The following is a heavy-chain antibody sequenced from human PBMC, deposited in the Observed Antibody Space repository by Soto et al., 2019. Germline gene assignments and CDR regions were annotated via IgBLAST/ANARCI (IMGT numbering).Heavy chain of an antibody. CDR3: AIDLASSSWTEIDY. Sequence: ASVKVSCKASGYTFTSYDINWVRQATGQGLEWMGWMNPNSGNTGYAQKFQGRVTMTRNTSISTAYMELSSLRSEDTAVYYCAIDLASSSWTEIDYWGQGTLVTVSS. D-gene: IGHD6-13*01. V-gene: IGHV1-8*01. CDR2: MNPNSGNT. J-gene: IGHJ4*02. CDR1: GYTFTSYD.